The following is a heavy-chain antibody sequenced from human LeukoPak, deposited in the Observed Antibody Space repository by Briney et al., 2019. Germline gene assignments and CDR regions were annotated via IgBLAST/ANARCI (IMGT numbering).Heavy chain of an antibody. Sequence: SETLSLTCTVSGGSISSSSYYWGWIRQPPGKGLEWIGSIYYSGSTNYNPSLKSRVTISVDTSKNQFSLKLSSVTAADTAVYYCAGQYCSSTSCYPPPNWFDPWGQGTLVTVSS. D-gene: IGHD2-2*01. V-gene: IGHV4-39*07. J-gene: IGHJ5*02. CDR1: GGSISSSSYY. CDR2: IYYSGST. CDR3: AGQYCSSTSCYPPPNWFDP.